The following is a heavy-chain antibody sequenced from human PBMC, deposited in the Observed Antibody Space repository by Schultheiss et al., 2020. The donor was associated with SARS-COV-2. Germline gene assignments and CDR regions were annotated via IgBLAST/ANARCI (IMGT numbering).Heavy chain of an antibody. Sequence: SETLSFTCAVYGGSFSGYYWSWIRQPPGKGLEWIGEINHSGSTNYNPSLKSRVTISVDTSKNQFSLKLSSVTAADTAVYYCARYANWNPYFDYWGQGTLVTVSS. D-gene: IGHD1-20*01. CDR1: GGSFSGYY. V-gene: IGHV4-34*01. CDR3: ARYANWNPYFDY. CDR2: INHSGST. J-gene: IGHJ4*02.